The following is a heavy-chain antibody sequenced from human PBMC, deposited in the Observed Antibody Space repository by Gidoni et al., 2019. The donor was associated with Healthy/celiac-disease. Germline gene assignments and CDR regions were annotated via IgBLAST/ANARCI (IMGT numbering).Heavy chain of an antibody. Sequence: EVQLLESGGGLVQPGGSLRLSCAASGFTLSSYAMSWVRQAPGKGLEWVSAISGSGGSTYYADSVKGRFTISRDNSKNTLYLQMNSLRAEDTAVYYCAKDMVSGGSYLTGYWGQGTLVTVSS. CDR1: GFTLSSYA. V-gene: IGHV3-23*01. CDR2: ISGSGGST. D-gene: IGHD1-26*01. CDR3: AKDMVSGGSYLTGY. J-gene: IGHJ4*02.